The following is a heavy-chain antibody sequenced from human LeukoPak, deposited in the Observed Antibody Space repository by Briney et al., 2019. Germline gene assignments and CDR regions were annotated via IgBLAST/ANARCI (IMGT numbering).Heavy chain of an antibody. D-gene: IGHD3-9*01. V-gene: IGHV1-3*01. CDR1: GYTFTSYA. Sequence: ASVKASCKASGYTFTSYAMHWVRQAPGQRLEWMGWINAGNGNTKYSQKFQGRVTITRDTSASTAYMELSSLRSGDTAVYYCARSYYDALTGYPTNNWFDPWGQGTLVTVSS. CDR2: INAGNGNT. J-gene: IGHJ5*02. CDR3: ARSYYDALTGYPTNNWFDP.